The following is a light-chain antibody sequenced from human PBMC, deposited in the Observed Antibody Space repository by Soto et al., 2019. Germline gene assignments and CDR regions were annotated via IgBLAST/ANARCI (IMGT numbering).Light chain of an antibody. CDR1: QSISNW. Sequence: DIQMTQSPSTLSASVGDRDTITCRASQSISNWLAWYQQKPGRAPKFLIYDASSLESGVPSRFSGSGSGTEFTLTISSLQPDDFATYYCQQYDSYSPTFGQGTKVDIK. J-gene: IGKJ1*01. V-gene: IGKV1-5*01. CDR2: DAS. CDR3: QQYDSYSPT.